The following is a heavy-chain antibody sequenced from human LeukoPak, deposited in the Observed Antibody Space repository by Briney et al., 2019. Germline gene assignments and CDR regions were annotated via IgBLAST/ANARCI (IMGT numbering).Heavy chain of an antibody. J-gene: IGHJ4*02. Sequence: SETLSLTCTVSGGSISSGGYYWSWIRQHPGKGLEWIGYIYYSGSTYYNPSLKSRVTISVDTSKNQFSLKLSSVTAADTAVYYCARAWSRDYYGSGRTLDYWGQGTLVTVSS. CDR2: IYYSGST. CDR1: GGSISSGGYY. D-gene: IGHD3-10*01. V-gene: IGHV4-31*03. CDR3: ARAWSRDYYGSGRTLDY.